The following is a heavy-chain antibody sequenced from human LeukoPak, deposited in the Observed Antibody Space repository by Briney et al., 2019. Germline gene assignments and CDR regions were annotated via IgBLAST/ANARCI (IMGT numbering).Heavy chain of an antibody. CDR2: VYNSGST. J-gene: IGHJ4*02. D-gene: IGHD1-7*01. CDR3: VRDRELFY. V-gene: IGHV4-59*01. CDR1: GGSISIYY. Sequence: TSETLSLTCTVSGGSISIYYWSWIRQPPGKGLEWLGYVYNSGSTDYNPSLRSRVTISADTSKNQFSLKLSSVTAADTAVYYCVRDRELFYWGQGTLVTVSS.